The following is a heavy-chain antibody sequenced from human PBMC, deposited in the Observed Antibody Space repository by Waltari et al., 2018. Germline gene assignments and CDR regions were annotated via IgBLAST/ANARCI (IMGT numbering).Heavy chain of an antibody. Sequence: QLQLQESGPGLVKPSETLSLPCTVSGGSISSSSYYWGWIRQPPGKGLEWIGSIYYSGSTYYNPSLKSRVTISVDTSKNQFSLKLSSVTAADTAVYYCASQIGYRRVNWFDPWGQGTLVTVSS. CDR1: GGSISSSSYY. V-gene: IGHV4-39*01. CDR2: IYYSGST. D-gene: IGHD6-13*01. J-gene: IGHJ5*02. CDR3: ASQIGYRRVNWFDP.